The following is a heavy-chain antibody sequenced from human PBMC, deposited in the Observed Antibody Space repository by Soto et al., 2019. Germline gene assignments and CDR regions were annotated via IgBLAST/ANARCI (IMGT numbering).Heavy chain of an antibody. CDR3: ARSLNTFGGVIVSSGFDY. D-gene: IGHD3-16*02. Sequence: GESLKISCKGSGYSFTSYWIGWVRQMPGKGLEWMGIIYPGDSDTRYSPSFQGQVTISADKSISTAYLQWSSLKASDTAMYYCARSLNTFGGVIVSSGFDYWGQGTLVTVSS. CDR1: GYSFTSYW. V-gene: IGHV5-51*01. J-gene: IGHJ4*02. CDR2: IYPGDSDT.